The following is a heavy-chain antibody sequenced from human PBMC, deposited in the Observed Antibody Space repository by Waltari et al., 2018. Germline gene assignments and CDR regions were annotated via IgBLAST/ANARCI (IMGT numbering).Heavy chain of an antibody. Sequence: EVQLLQSGAELVKPGTTVKISCKVSGYSFSDYYIHRVQQAPGKGLQWMGLMEPEDGETIYADNFRDTNTLTTDTSTNTAYLELNNVSSQDTAVFYCATALGENISASRAFEIWGQGTMITVAS. V-gene: IGHV1-69-2*01. CDR2: MEPEDGET. CDR3: ATALGENISASRAFEI. J-gene: IGHJ3*02. CDR1: GYSFSDYY.